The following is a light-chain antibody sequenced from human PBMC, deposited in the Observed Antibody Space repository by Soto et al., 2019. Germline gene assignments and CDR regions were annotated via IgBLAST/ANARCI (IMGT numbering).Light chain of an antibody. CDR3: AAWDDSLSGRVV. CDR1: SSNIGRNA. J-gene: IGLJ2*01. V-gene: IGLV1-44*01. Sequence: QSVMTQPPSASGTPGQRVTISCSGSSSNIGRNAVSWYQQLPGTAPKLLIYSNDQRPSGVPDRFSGAKSGTSASLAISGLQSEDEADYYCAAWDDSLSGRVVFGGGPKVTVL. CDR2: SND.